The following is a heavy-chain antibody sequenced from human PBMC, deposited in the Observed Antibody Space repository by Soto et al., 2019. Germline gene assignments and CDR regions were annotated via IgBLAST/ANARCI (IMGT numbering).Heavy chain of an antibody. CDR1: GFTFSSDA. CDR3: AGEVGNNFRLDY. J-gene: IGHJ4*01. Sequence: GGSLRLSCAASGFTFSSDAITCVRKAPGQGLWWMSVVSNDGSMKPYAASGEGRFTTSRDKSMNTVALQTDSLRPEDTAVYYCAGEVGNNFRLDYWGQGALVTVSS. D-gene: IGHD1-26*01. CDR2: VSNDGSMK. V-gene: IGHV3-30-3*01.